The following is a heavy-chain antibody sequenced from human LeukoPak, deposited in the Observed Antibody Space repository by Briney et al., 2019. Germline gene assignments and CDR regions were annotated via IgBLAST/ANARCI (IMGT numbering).Heavy chain of an antibody. D-gene: IGHD1-26*01. V-gene: IGHV5-51*01. CDR1: GYSFTNYW. J-gene: IGHJ4*02. Sequence: GESLKISWKGSGYSFTNYWIGWVRQMPGKGLEWMGVIYPGGSDTRYRPSFQGQVTISADKSNSTAYLQWSSLKASDTAMYYCARNSGNYYRAYFDYWGQGTLVTVSS. CDR3: ARNSGNYYRAYFDY. CDR2: IYPGGSDT.